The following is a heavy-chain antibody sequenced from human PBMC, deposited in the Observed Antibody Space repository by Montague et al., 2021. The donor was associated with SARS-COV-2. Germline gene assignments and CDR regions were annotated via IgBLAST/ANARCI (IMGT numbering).Heavy chain of an antibody. D-gene: IGHD5-12*01. CDR3: ARMGWLRGCFEP. J-gene: IGHJ5*02. CDR1: GGSISSGSYD. CDR2: IYTSGST. Sequence: TLSLTCTVSGGSISSGSYDWSWIRQPAGKGLEWIGRIYTSGSTNYNPSLKSRVTISVDTSENQFSLKLSSVTAADTAVYYCARMGWLRGCFEPWGQGTLVTVSS. V-gene: IGHV4-61*02.